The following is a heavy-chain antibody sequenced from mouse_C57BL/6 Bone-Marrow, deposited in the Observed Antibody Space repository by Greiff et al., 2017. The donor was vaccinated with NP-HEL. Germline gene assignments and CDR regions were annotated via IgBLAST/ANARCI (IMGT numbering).Heavy chain of an antibody. CDR2: IYPGDGDT. Sequence: QVQLQQSGPELVKPGASVKISCKASGYAFSSSWMNWVKQRPGKGLEWIGRIYPGDGDTNYLGKFKGKATLTADKSSSTAYMQLSGLTSEDSAVYFCARSEKDYWGQGTTLTVSS. J-gene: IGHJ2*01. CDR3: ARSEKDY. CDR1: GYAFSSSW. V-gene: IGHV1-82*01.